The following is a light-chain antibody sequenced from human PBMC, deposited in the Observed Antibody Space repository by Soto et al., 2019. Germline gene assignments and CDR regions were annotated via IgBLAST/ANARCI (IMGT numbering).Light chain of an antibody. CDR1: QGISSY. CDR3: QQYNTFWT. CDR2: AAS. V-gene: IGKV1-9*01. J-gene: IGKJ1*01. Sequence: DMQLTQSPSFVSASVGERVTITCRASQGISSYLAWYQQKPGKAPKLLIYAASTLQSGVPSRFSGSGSGTEFTLTISSLQPDDFATYYCQQYNTFWTFGQGTRWIS.